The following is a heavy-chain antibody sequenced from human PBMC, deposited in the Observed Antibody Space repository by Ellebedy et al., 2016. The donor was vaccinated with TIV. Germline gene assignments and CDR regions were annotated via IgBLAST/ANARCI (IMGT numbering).Heavy chain of an antibody. CDR2: IVVDTGHT. V-gene: IGHV1-58*02. CDR3: AARPGGAPSGRFDY. Sequence: AASVKVSCKASGFTFTSSVMQWVRQARGQRLEWIGWIVVDTGHTDYAQKFQDRVTITRDMSTRTAYMELSSLRSEDTALYYCAARPGGAPSGRFDYWGQGTLVTVSS. CDR1: GFTFTSSV. D-gene: IGHD3-16*01. J-gene: IGHJ4*02.